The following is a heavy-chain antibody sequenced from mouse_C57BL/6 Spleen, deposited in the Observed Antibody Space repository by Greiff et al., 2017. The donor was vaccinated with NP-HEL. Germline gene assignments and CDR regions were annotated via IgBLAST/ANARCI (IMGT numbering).Heavy chain of an antibody. Sequence: VQLQQSGAELVKPGASVKLSCKASGYTFTSYWMHWVKQRPGQGLEWIGMIHPNSGSTNYNEKFKSKATLTVDKSSSTAYMQLSSLTSEDSAVYYCARLGYYGSSYNWYFDVWGTGTTVTVSS. CDR2: IHPNSGST. CDR3: ARLGYYGSSYNWYFDV. J-gene: IGHJ1*03. CDR1: GYTFTSYW. D-gene: IGHD1-1*01. V-gene: IGHV1-64*01.